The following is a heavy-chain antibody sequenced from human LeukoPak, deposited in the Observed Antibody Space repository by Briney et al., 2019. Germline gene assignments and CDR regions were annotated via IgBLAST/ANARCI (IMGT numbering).Heavy chain of an antibody. CDR3: ARGVEPLAANTLAY. CDR1: GFTVLTND. D-gene: IGHD1-14*01. Sequence: GGSLRLSCAASGFTVLTNDMTWVRQAPAKELEWVSVLYSDGNTKYADSVQGRFTISRDNYKNTLYLEMNSLSPDDTAVYYCARGVEPLAANTLAYWGQGTLVTVSS. CDR2: LYSDGNT. V-gene: IGHV3-53*01. J-gene: IGHJ4*02.